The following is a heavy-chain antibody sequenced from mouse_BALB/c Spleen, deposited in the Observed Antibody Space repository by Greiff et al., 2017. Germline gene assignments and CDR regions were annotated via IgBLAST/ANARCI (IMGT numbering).Heavy chain of an antibody. CDR1: GYTFTGYN. CDR2: IDPYYGGT. Sequence: VQLQQSGPVLEKPGASVKISCKASGYTFTGYNMNWVKQSNGKSLEWIGNIDPYYGGTSYNQKFKGKATLTVDKSSSTAYMQLKSLTSEDSAVYYCTRSRDYGYDMYFDVWGAGTTVTVSS. CDR3: TRSRDYGYDMYFDV. V-gene: IGHV1-39*01. D-gene: IGHD2-2*01. J-gene: IGHJ1*01.